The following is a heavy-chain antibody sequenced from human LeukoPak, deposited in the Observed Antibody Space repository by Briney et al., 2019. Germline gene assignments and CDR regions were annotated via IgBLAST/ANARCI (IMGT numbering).Heavy chain of an antibody. D-gene: IGHD1-14*01. CDR1: GFSVDSSH. Sequence: GGSLRLSCSASGFSVDSSHMSWVRQAPGKGLEWVSVIYSNGKEYYAESAKGRFTISRDISKNSLDLQMNRLRVEDTAVYYCARDSPTRGIDSWGQGTLVIVSS. CDR2: IYSNGKE. CDR3: ARDSPTRGIDS. V-gene: IGHV3-53*01. J-gene: IGHJ5*01.